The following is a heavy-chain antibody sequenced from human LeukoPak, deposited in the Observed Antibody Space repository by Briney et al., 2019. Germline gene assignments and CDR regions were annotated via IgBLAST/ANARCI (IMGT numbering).Heavy chain of an antibody. J-gene: IGHJ4*02. D-gene: IGHD2/OR15-2a*01. Sequence: KASETLSLTCRVSGDSITTSYWNWIRQPPGQGLEWIGSIFYSGNTKYNPALQSRVTISVGTSKSQFSLEVNSVTAADTAVYYCARGRLSPSAFRPFEHWGRGTLVTVSS. CDR2: IFYSGNT. CDR1: GDSITTSY. CDR3: ARGRLSPSAFRPFEH. V-gene: IGHV4-59*01.